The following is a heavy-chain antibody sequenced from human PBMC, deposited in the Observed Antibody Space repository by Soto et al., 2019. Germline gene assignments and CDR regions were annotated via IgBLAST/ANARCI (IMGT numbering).Heavy chain of an antibody. CDR1: GDSVSSNSAA. J-gene: IGHJ4*02. CDR3: AGEGYSNYESFFHYFDY. CDR2: TYYRSKWYN. V-gene: IGHV6-1*01. D-gene: IGHD4-4*01. Sequence: SQTLSLTCAISGDSVSSNSAAWNWIRQSPSRGLEWLGRTYYRSKWYNDYAVSVKSRITINPDTSKNQFSLQLNSVTPEDTAVYYCAGEGYSNYESFFHYFDYWGQGTLVTVSS.